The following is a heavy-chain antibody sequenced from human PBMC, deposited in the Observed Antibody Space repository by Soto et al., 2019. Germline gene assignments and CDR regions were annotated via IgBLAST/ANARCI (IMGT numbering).Heavy chain of an antibody. CDR1: GFTFDDYA. J-gene: IGHJ4*02. CDR2: ISWNSGSI. CDR3: AKDIQWLVLYYFDY. Sequence: EVQLVESGGGSVQPGRSLRLSCAASGFTFDDYAMHWVRQAPGKGLVWVSGISWNSGSIDYADSVKGRFTISRDNAKNSVYLQMNSLRAEDTALYYCAKDIQWLVLYYFDYWGQGTLVTVSS. D-gene: IGHD6-19*01. V-gene: IGHV3-9*01.